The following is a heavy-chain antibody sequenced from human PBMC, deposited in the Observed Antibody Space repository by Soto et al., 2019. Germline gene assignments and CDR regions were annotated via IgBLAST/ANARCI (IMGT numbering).Heavy chain of an antibody. Sequence: ETLSLTCSVSGGSISGSYCSWIRQSPGKGLEWLGYVYYTGSTNYSPSLRSRVSISVDTSKNEFSLRLSSVTAADTAVYFCARSVAVPGAHIDYWGQGTQVTVYS. D-gene: IGHD6-19*01. J-gene: IGHJ4*02. CDR3: ARSVAVPGAHIDY. V-gene: IGHV4-59*01. CDR1: GGSISGSY. CDR2: VYYTGST.